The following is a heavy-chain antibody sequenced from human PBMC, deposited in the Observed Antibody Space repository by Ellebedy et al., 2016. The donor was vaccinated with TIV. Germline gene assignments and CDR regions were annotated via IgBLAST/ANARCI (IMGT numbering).Heavy chain of an antibody. V-gene: IGHV1-2*02. CDR2: INPTNGDT. CDR3: ATDASLGRGYSDYHVVH. Sequence: AASVKVSCKSSGYTFTGSFIHWVRQAPGQGLEWMGWINPTNGDTNYGKKFEGRVTMTRDTSITTAYMELSRLRYDDTAVYYCATDASLGRGYSDYHVVHWGQGTLVTVSS. D-gene: IGHD5-12*01. CDR1: GYTFTGSF. J-gene: IGHJ4*02.